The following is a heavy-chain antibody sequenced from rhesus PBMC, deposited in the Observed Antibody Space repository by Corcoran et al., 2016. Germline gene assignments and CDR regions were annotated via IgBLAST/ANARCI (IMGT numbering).Heavy chain of an antibody. D-gene: IGHD3-16*01. J-gene: IGHJ4*01. CDR2: INHYNGNT. CDR3: ARSSGSYYPMSL. Sequence: QVQLVQSGDEVKKPGSSVKVSCKASGYTFTDYYMHWVRQAPRQGLVCMGWINHYNGNTKYAQKVQGRVTRTRETSTSTAYMELSSLRSEDTALYYCARSSGSYYPMSLWGQGVLVTVSS. V-gene: IGHV1S2*01. CDR1: GYTFTDYY.